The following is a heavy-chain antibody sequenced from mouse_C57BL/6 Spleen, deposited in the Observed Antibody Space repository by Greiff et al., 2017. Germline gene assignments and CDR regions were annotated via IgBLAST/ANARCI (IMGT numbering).Heavy chain of an antibody. Sequence: QVQLQQPGAELVMPGASVKLSCKASGYTFTSYWMHWVKQRPGQGLEWIGKIDPSDSYTNYNQKFKGKSTLTVDKSSSTAYMQLSSLTSEDAAVYDCARHWERDFDVWGTGTTVTVSS. CDR3: ARHWERDFDV. V-gene: IGHV1-69*01. CDR2: IDPSDSYT. J-gene: IGHJ1*03. D-gene: IGHD4-1*01. CDR1: GYTFTSYW.